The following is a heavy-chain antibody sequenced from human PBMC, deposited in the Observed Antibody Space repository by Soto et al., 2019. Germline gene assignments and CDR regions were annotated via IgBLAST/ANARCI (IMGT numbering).Heavy chain of an antibody. J-gene: IGHJ3*02. CDR3: ARVLAGAFEI. CDR1: GGSISSYY. CDR2: IYYSGST. Sequence: QVQLQESGPGLVKPSETLSLTCTVSGGSISSYYWSWIRQPPGKGLEWIGYIYYSGSTNYNPSLXSXLXIXLDTSKNQFSLKLSSVTAADTAVYYCARVLAGAFEIWGQGTMVTVSS. V-gene: IGHV4-59*01.